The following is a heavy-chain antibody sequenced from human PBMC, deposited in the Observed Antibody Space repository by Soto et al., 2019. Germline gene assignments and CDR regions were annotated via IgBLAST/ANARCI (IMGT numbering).Heavy chain of an antibody. CDR3: ATLPAYSGYALSIAEIDY. Sequence: QVQLVESGGGLVKPGGSLRLSCAASGFTFSDYYMSWIRQAPGKGLEWVSDISSSSSNTNYADSVKGRFTISRDNAKNSLYLQMNSLRAEDTAVYYCATLPAYSGYALSIAEIDYWGQGTLVTVSS. J-gene: IGHJ4*02. CDR2: ISSSSSNT. D-gene: IGHD5-12*01. CDR1: GFTFSDYY. V-gene: IGHV3-11*05.